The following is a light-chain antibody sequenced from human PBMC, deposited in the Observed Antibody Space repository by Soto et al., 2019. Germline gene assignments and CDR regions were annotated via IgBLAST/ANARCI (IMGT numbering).Light chain of an antibody. Sequence: QSVLTQPPSVSGTPGQSISISCTGTSSNIGAEYDVHWYQPLPGTAPRLLIFGNNVRPSGVPDRFSGSKSGTSASLAITGLQAEDEAIYYCQSYDSSLTTAIFGAGTKLTVL. J-gene: IGLJ2*01. CDR3: QSYDSSLTTAI. CDR1: SSNIGAEYD. CDR2: GNN. V-gene: IGLV1-40*01.